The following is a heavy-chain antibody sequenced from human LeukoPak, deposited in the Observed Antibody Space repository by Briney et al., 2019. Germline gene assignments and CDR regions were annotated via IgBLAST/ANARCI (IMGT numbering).Heavy chain of an antibody. J-gene: IGHJ6*03. V-gene: IGHV3-23*01. D-gene: IGHD1-26*01. Sequence: GGSLRLSCAASGFTMSNNAMSWVRQAPGKGLEWVSAINGGNSDTNYAESVKGRFTISRDNSRNTLYLQMNSLRAEDTAVYYCARKGGATTYGYYYYYMDVWGKGTTVTISS. CDR2: INGGNSDT. CDR1: GFTMSNNA. CDR3: ARKGGATTYGYYYYYMDV.